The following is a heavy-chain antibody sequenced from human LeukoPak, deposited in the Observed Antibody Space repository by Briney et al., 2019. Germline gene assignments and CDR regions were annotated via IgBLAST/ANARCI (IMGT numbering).Heavy chain of an antibody. CDR2: ISYSGSTT. V-gene: IGHV3-48*03. J-gene: IGHJ5*02. CDR3: ARAGPPAFDP. Sequence: PGGSLRLSCAASGFTFTNFEMNWVRQAPGKGLEWVSYISYSGSTTSYADSVKGRFTISRDNAKNSLYLQMHSLRAEDTAVYYCARAGPPAFDPWGQGTLVTVSS. CDR1: GFTFTNFE.